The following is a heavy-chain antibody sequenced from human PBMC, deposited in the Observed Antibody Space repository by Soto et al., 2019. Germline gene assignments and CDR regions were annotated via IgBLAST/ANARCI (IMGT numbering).Heavy chain of an antibody. J-gene: IGHJ4*02. V-gene: IGHV3-30*18. Sequence: QVQLVESGGVVVQPGRSLRLSCAASGFTFSVYGMHWVRQARGKGLEWVAVLSFDGSSGYYADSVKGRFTISRDNSKNTLYLQMNSLRPEDTAIYYCAKNHLVDLWFGEPQLFNWGQGTLVTVSS. CDR2: LSFDGSSG. CDR3: AKNHLVDLWFGEPQLFN. CDR1: GFTFSVYG. D-gene: IGHD3-10*01.